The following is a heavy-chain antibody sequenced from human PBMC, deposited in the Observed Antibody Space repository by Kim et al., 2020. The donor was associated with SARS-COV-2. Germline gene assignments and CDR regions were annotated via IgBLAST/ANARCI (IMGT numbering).Heavy chain of an antibody. CDR3: VKDGEARGDNYAYHGLDV. CDR2: ITWKSNII. V-gene: IGHV3-9*01. J-gene: IGHJ6*02. D-gene: IGHD3-16*01. Sequence: SLRLSCAASGFTFGDYAMHWVRQAPGKGLEWVSGITWKSNIIGYVDSVRGRFTSSRDNAKSSLHLQMNDLRPEDTALYYCVKDGEARGDNYAYHGLDVWGQGTAITVSS. CDR1: GFTFGDYA.